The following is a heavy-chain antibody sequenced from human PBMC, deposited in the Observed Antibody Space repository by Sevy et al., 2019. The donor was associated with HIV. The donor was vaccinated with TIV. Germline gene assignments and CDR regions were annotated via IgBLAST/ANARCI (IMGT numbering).Heavy chain of an antibody. CDR1: GFTFNRYS. J-gene: IGHJ1*01. Sequence: GGSLRLSCAASGFTFNRYSMHWVRQSPGKGREWVATISFDATNKHYPDSVKGRFTISRDNFQTSLSLQMDSLRPEDTAVYYCALERLSSDVAEYFQNWGQGTLVTVSS. CDR3: ALERLSSDVAEYFQN. V-gene: IGHV3-30-3*01. D-gene: IGHD1-1*01. CDR2: ISFDATNK.